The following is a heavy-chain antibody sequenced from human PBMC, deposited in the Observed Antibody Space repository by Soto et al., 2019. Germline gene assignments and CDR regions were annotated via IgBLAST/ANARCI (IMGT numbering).Heavy chain of an antibody. D-gene: IGHD2-2*01. Sequence: QVQLVQSGAEVKKPGSSVKVSCKASGGTFSSYAISWVRQAPGQGLEWMGGIIPIFGTANYAQKFQGRVTITSDESTTTAYMELSSLRSEVTAVYYCARRGPNCSSTSRYGPDYYSYYGMDVWGQGTTVTVSS. V-gene: IGHV1-69*01. J-gene: IGHJ6*02. CDR2: IIPIFGTA. CDR3: ARRGPNCSSTSRYGPDYYSYYGMDV. CDR1: GGTFSSYA.